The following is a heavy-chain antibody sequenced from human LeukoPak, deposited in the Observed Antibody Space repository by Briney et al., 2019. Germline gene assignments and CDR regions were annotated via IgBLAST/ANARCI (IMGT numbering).Heavy chain of an antibody. V-gene: IGHV3-20*04. CDR2: INWNGGST. D-gene: IGHD1-26*01. CDR1: GFTFDDYG. J-gene: IGHJ3*02. Sequence: GGSLRLSCAASGFTFDDYGMSWVRQAPGKGPEWVSGINWNGGSTGYADSVKGRFTISRDNAKNSLYLQMNSLRAEDTALYYCARDLQSGGFDAFDIWGQGTMVTVSS. CDR3: ARDLQSGGFDAFDI.